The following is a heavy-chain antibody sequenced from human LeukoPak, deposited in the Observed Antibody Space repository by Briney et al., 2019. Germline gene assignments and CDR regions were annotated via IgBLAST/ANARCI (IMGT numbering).Heavy chain of an antibody. Sequence: GGSLRLSCAASGFTFDDYAMHWVRQAPGKGLEWVSGISWNSGSIGYADSVKGRFTISRDNAKNSLYLQMNSLRAEDTAVYYCAKVIFGVVTRYFDYWGQGTLVTVSS. D-gene: IGHD3-3*01. J-gene: IGHJ4*02. V-gene: IGHV3-9*01. CDR2: ISWNSGSI. CDR3: AKVIFGVVTRYFDY. CDR1: GFTFDDYA.